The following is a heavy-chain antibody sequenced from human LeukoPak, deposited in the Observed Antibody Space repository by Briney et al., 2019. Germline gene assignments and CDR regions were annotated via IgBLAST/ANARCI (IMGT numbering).Heavy chain of an antibody. CDR1: GGSFSGYY. V-gene: IGHV4-34*01. Sequence: SETLSLTCAVYGGSFSGYYWSWIRQPPGKGLEWIGEINHSGSTNYNPSLKSRVTISVDTSKNQFSLKLSSVTAADTAVYYCARDWRTYGMDVWGQGTTVTVSS. D-gene: IGHD3-3*01. CDR2: INHSGST. CDR3: ARDWRTYGMDV. J-gene: IGHJ6*02.